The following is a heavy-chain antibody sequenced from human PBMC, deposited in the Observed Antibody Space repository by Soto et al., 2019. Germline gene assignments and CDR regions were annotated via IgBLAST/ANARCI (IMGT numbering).Heavy chain of an antibody. J-gene: IGHJ6*02. CDR2: ISYDGSNK. Sequence: QVQLVESGGGVVQPGRSLRLSCAASGFTFSSYAMHWVRQAPGKGLEWVAVISYDGSNKYYADSVKGRFTISRDNSKNTLYLQMNSLRAEDTAVYYCARDRIAVAGTQEYYYYYYGMDVWGQGTTVTVSS. CDR1: GFTFSSYA. V-gene: IGHV3-30-3*01. D-gene: IGHD6-13*01. CDR3: ARDRIAVAGTQEYYYYYYGMDV.